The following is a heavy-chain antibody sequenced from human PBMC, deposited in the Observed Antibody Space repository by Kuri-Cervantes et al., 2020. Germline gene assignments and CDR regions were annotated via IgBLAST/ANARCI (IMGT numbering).Heavy chain of an antibody. J-gene: IGHJ4*02. CDR1: GFTFSSYA. V-gene: IGHV3-30*18. CDR2: ISYDGSNK. CDR3: AKNYYGSGSLDFDY. Sequence: LSLTCAASGFTFSSYAMHWVRQAPGKGLEWVAVISYDGSNKYYADSVKGRFTISRDNSKNTLYLQMNSLRAEDTAVYYCAKNYYGSGSLDFDYWGQGTLVTVSS. D-gene: IGHD3-10*01.